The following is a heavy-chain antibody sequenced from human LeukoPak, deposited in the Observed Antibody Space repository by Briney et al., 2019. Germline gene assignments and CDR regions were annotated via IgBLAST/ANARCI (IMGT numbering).Heavy chain of an antibody. CDR2: IIPIFGTA. V-gene: IGHV1-69*13. CDR3: ARVVLSGWYYFDY. D-gene: IGHD6-13*01. J-gene: IGHJ4*02. Sequence: SVKVSCKASGGTFGSYAISWVRQAPGQGREWMGGIIPIFGTANYAQRFQGRVTITADESTSTAYMELSSLRSADTAVYYCARVVLSGWYYFDYWGQGTLVTVSS. CDR1: GGTFGSYA.